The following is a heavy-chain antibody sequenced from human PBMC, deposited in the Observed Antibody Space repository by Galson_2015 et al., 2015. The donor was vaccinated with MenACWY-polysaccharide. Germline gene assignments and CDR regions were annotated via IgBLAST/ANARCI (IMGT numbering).Heavy chain of an antibody. J-gene: IGHJ5*02. CDR1: GASITSGGYF. V-gene: IGHV4-31*03. Sequence: TLSLTCPVSGASITSGGYFWSWIRQHPGKGLEWIASISYDGGTYYNPSLKRRVTISVDTPNNQFSLKLNSVTAADTAVYYCARGGRAVSNRNWFDPWGQGTLVTVSS. CDR3: ARGGRAVSNRNWFDP. CDR2: ISYDGGT. D-gene: IGHD3-16*01.